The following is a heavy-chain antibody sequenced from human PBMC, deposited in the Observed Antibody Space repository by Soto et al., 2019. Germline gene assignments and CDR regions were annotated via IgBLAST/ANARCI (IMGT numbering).Heavy chain of an antibody. D-gene: IGHD2-2*01. V-gene: IGHV3-30*18. J-gene: IGHJ6*02. Sequence: GGSLRLSCAAPGFTLSSYGLHWGRPAPGKGVEWVGGISYDGSNKYYADSVKGRFTISRDNSKNTLYLQMNSLRAEDTAVYYCAKDFGVHCSSTSCYYYYYYYGMDVWGQGTTVTVSS. CDR3: AKDFGVHCSSTSCYYYYYYYGMDV. CDR2: ISYDGSNK. CDR1: GFTLSSYG.